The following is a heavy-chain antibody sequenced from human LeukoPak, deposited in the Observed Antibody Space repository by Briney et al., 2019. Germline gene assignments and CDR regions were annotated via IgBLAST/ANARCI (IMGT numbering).Heavy chain of an antibody. Sequence: GGSLRLSCAASGLTFTNAWMSWVRQAPGKGLEWVGRIKSKTDGGTVDYAPPVKGRFTISRDDSRNTLSLEMNFLKAEDTAVYYCTTDPGNYEIFWGQGTLVSVSS. CDR3: TTDPGNYEIF. V-gene: IGHV3-15*01. CDR2: IKSKTDGGTV. J-gene: IGHJ4*02. D-gene: IGHD4-11*01. CDR1: GLTFTNAW.